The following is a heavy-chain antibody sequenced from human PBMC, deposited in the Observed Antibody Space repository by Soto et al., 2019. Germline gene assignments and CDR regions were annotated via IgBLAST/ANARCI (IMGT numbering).Heavy chain of an antibody. J-gene: IGHJ4*02. CDR3: VKYITYGAIWSSGLSY. D-gene: IGHD1-20*01. Sequence: QVQLQESGPGLVKPSETLSLNCTVSGGSLSRGSYYWSWIRQPPGKGLEWIGYTYYSGGTTYNPSLKSRVTLSVDTSKVQFSLKLSSVTAADTAVYYCVKYITYGAIWSSGLSYWGEETLGTVSS. CDR1: GGSLSRGSYY. V-gene: IGHV4-61*01. CDR2: TYYSGGT.